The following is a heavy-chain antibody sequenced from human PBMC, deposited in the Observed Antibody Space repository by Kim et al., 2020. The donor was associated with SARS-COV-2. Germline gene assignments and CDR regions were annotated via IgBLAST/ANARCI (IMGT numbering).Heavy chain of an antibody. CDR3: ARAPRNDYRLHYGMDV. CDR2: IYSGGST. CDR1: GFTVSSNY. V-gene: IGHV3-53*01. J-gene: IGHJ6*02. D-gene: IGHD4-17*01. Sequence: GGSLRLSCAASGFTVSSNYMSWVRQAPGKGLEWVSVIYSGGSTYYADSVKGRFTISRDNSKNTLYLQMNSLRAEDTAVYYCARAPRNDYRLHYGMDVWGQGTTVTVSS.